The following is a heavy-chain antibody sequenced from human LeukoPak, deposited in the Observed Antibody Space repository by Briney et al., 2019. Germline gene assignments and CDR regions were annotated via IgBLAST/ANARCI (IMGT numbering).Heavy chain of an antibody. J-gene: IGHJ4*02. Sequence: SETLSLTCTVSGVSISTSRYYWGWIRQPPGKGLEWIGEINHSGSTNYNPSLKSRVTISVDTSKNQFSLKLSSVTAADTAVYYCARRLGYYYFDYWGQGTLVTVSS. V-gene: IGHV4-39*07. CDR1: GVSISTSRYY. D-gene: IGHD5-18*01. CDR3: ARRLGYYYFDY. CDR2: INHSGST.